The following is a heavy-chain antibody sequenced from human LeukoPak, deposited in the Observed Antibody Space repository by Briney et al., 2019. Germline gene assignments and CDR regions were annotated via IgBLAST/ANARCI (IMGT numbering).Heavy chain of an antibody. J-gene: IGHJ6*02. Sequence: PGGSLRLSCAASGFTFSSYWMSWVRQAPGKGLEWVANIKQDGSEKYYVDSVKGRFTISRDNAKNSLYLQMNSLRAEDTAVYYCASTRDYDFWSGYYWDLDYYYGMDVWGQGTTVTVSS. CDR2: IKQDGSEK. CDR3: ASTRDYDFWSGYYWDLDYYYGMDV. CDR1: GFTFSSYW. D-gene: IGHD3-3*01. V-gene: IGHV3-7*01.